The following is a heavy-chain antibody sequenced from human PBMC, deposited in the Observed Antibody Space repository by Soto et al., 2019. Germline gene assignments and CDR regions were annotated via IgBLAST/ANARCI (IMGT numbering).Heavy chain of an antibody. CDR3: ARYRTKVPVAFDV. V-gene: IGHV1-8*01. CDR1: GLAFPIGD. D-gene: IGHD3-16*02. CDR2: MNPSGSNT. Sequence: QVQLVQSGAEVKKPGASVQVSCKASGLAFPIGDIIWVRQTIGQGLEFMGWMNPSGSNTGYAQKFQGRATFTWNTPTSTAYMDLSGLRSEDTAVYYCARYRTKVPVAFDVWGQGTMVTVSS. J-gene: IGHJ3*01.